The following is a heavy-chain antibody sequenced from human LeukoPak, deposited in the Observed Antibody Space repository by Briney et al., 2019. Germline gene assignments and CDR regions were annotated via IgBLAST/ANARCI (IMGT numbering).Heavy chain of an antibody. CDR3: ARDWDYVGAITQDY. V-gene: IGHV7-4-1*02. J-gene: IGHJ4*02. CDR2: INTNTGNP. CDR1: GYTFTGYY. Sequence: GASVKVSCKASGYTFTGYYMHWVRQAPGQGLEWMGWINTNTGNPTYAQGFTGRFVFSLDTSVSTAYLQISSLKAEDTAVYYCARDWDYVGAITQDYWGQGALVTVSS. D-gene: IGHD1-26*01.